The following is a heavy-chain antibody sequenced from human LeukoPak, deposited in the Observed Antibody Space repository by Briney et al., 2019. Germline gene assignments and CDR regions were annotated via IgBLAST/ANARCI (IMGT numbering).Heavy chain of an antibody. CDR1: GYTFTSCG. CDR3: ARDDCTSASCYLAY. D-gene: IGHD2-2*01. Sequence: ASVKVSCKASGYTFTSCGISWVRQAPGQGLEWMGWISTYNGNTNYAREFQGRVTMTTDTSTSTAYMELRSLRSDDTAVYYCARDDCTSASCYLAYWGQGTLVTVSS. CDR2: ISTYNGNT. V-gene: IGHV1-18*01. J-gene: IGHJ4*02.